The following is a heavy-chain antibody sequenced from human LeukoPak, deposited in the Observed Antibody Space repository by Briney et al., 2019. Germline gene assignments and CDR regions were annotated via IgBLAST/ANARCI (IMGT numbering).Heavy chain of an antibody. D-gene: IGHD3-22*01. Sequence: GESLKISCKGSGYSFTSYWIGWVRQMPGKGLEWMGIIYPGDSDTRYSPSFQGQVTISADKSISTAYLQWSSLKASDTAMYYCAGDVYCDSSGYYPSAFDIWGQGTMVTVSS. V-gene: IGHV5-51*01. CDR1: GYSFTSYW. J-gene: IGHJ3*02. CDR3: AGDVYCDSSGYYPSAFDI. CDR2: IYPGDSDT.